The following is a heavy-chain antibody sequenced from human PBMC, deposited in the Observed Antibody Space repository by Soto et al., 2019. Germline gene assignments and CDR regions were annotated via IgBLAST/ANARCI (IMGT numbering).Heavy chain of an antibody. Sequence: ASVKVSCKASGYTFTSYYMHWVRQAPGQGLEWMGIINPSGGSTSYAQKFQGRVTMTRDTSTSTVYMELSSLRSEDTAVYYCARVVAQITNDYGDDSYYYYYGMDVWGQGTTVTVSS. CDR3: ARVVAQITNDYGDDSYYYYYGMDV. V-gene: IGHV1-46*01. J-gene: IGHJ6*02. CDR2: INPSGGST. CDR1: GYTFTSYY. D-gene: IGHD4-17*01.